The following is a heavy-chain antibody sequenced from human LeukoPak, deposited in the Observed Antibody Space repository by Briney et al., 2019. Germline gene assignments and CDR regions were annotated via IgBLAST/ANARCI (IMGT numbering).Heavy chain of an antibody. V-gene: IGHV1-2*02. D-gene: IGHD2-2*01. CDR1: GYTFTGYY. J-gene: IGHJ4*02. Sequence: APVKHPCKASGYTFTGYYIHWLPQAPGQGLEWMGWINPNSGGTNYAQKFQGRVTMTRDTSIGIAYMELSRLRSDDSSVYYCAAALPAAPFDYWGQGTLVTVSS. CDR3: AAALPAAPFDY. CDR2: INPNSGGT.